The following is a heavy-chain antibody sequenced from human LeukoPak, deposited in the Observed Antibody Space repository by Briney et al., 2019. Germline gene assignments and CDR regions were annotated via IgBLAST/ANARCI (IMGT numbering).Heavy chain of an antibody. V-gene: IGHV3-9*01. D-gene: IGHD6-19*01. Sequence: PGRSLRLSCAGSGFIFNNYAMHWVRQPPGKGLEWVSGISWNSGSIDYADSVKGRFTITRANAKNSLYLQMNSLRVEDTAFYYCAKDNRRHYTSGPNPDSLHWGQGALVTVSS. CDR1: GFIFNNYA. CDR3: AKDNRRHYTSGPNPDSLH. CDR2: ISWNSGSI. J-gene: IGHJ4*02.